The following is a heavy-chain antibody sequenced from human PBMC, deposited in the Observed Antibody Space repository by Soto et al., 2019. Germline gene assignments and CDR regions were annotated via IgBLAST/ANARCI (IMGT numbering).Heavy chain of an antibody. CDR1: GGTFSSYA. CDR3: ASATDYDILTGYVYYFDY. J-gene: IGHJ4*02. CDR2: IIPIFGTA. V-gene: IGHV1-69*01. D-gene: IGHD3-9*01. Sequence: QVQLVQSGAEVKKPGSSVKVSCKASGGTFSSYAISWVRQAPGQGLEWMGGIIPIFGTANYAQKFQGRVTITADESTSTAYMELSSLISEDTAVYYCASATDYDILTGYVYYFDYWGQGTLVTVSS.